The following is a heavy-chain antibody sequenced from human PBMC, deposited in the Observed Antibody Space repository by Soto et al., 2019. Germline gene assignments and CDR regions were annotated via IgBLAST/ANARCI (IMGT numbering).Heavy chain of an antibody. D-gene: IGHD1-26*01. CDR3: ASSDWLDP. J-gene: IGHJ5*02. V-gene: IGHV3-74*01. Sequence: EVQLVASGGGFIQPGGSLRLSCAASGFTFSSYWMHWVRQAPGKGLVWVSRIKNDGSVTSYADSVRGRFTISRDNAKNTLYLQMNSLTVEDTAVYYCASSDWLDPWGQGTLVTVSS. CDR1: GFTFSSYW. CDR2: IKNDGSVT.